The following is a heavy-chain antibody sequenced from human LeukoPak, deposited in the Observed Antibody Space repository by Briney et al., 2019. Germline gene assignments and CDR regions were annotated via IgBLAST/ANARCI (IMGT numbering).Heavy chain of an antibody. CDR2: IYPGDSDT. CDR3: ARADYGDYVKLRYFDP. V-gene: IGHV5-51*01. CDR1: GYSFSNYW. J-gene: IGHJ2*01. D-gene: IGHD4-17*01. Sequence: GESLKISCQGSGYSFSNYWIGWVRQMPGKGLDWMGIIYPGDSDTRYSPSFQGQVTISADKSISTAYLQWSSLRASDTAMYYCARADYGDYVKLRYFDPWGRGTLVTVSS.